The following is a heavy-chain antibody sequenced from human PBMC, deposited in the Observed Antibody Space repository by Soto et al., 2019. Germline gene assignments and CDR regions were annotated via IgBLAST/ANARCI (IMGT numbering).Heavy chain of an antibody. Sequence: QVQLQESGPGLVKPSGTLSLTSAVSGGSISSDNWWNWVRQPPGQGLEWIGEVYRSGSTNYDPSLKSRVTISIDMSKNQCSLTLTSVTAADTAMYYCARNGVYSLGSWGQGTLVTVSS. CDR3: ARNGVYSLGS. J-gene: IGHJ5*02. V-gene: IGHV4-4*02. CDR2: VYRSGST. D-gene: IGHD4-17*01. CDR1: GGSISSDNW.